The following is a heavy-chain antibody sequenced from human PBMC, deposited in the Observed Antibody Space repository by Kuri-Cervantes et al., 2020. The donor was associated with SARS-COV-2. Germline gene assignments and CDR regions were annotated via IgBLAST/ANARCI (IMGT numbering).Heavy chain of an antibody. J-gene: IGHJ4*02. V-gene: IGHV3-30*01. Sequence: GESLKISCAASGFSFSGYAMHWVRQAPGKGLEWVAVISNDGSKEYYADSVKGRFTISRDNSKNTLYLHMNRPTSEDTAFYYCARDIYYYDSSSYYFKRSFFDSWGQGTLVTVSS. CDR3: ARDIYYYDSSSYYFKRSFFDS. CDR1: GFSFSGYA. CDR2: ISNDGSKE. D-gene: IGHD3-22*01.